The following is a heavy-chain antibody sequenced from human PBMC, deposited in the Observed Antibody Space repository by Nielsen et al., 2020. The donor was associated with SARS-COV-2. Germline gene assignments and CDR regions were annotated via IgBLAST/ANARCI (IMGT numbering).Heavy chain of an antibody. CDR1: GGSISSSNW. J-gene: IGHJ4*02. V-gene: IGHV4-4*02. Sequence: SETLSLTCAVSGGSISSSNWWSWVRQPPGKGLEWIGEINHSGSTNYNPSLKSRVTISVDTSKNQFSLKLSSVIAADTAVYYCARERRYCSGGSCYSRGTYYFDYWGQGTLVTVSS. CDR3: ARERRYCSGGSCYSRGTYYFDY. D-gene: IGHD2-15*01. CDR2: INHSGST.